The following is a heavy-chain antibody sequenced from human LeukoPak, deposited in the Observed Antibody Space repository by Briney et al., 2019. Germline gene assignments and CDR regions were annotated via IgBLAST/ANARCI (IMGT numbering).Heavy chain of an antibody. V-gene: IGHV3-30*03. CDR3: ARDNYDSSGYYYPDY. D-gene: IGHD3-22*01. J-gene: IGHJ4*02. CDR2: ISYDGSNK. Sequence: PGGSLRLSCAASGFTFSSYGMHWVRQAPGKGLEWVAVISYDGSNKYYADSVKGRFTISRDNSKNTLYLQMNSLRAEDTAVYYCARDNYDSSGYYYPDYWGQGTLVTVSS. CDR1: GFTFSSYG.